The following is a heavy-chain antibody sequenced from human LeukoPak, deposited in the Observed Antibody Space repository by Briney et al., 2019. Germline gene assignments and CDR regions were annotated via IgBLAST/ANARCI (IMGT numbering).Heavy chain of an antibody. CDR2: IYYSGST. D-gene: IGHD2-8*02. Sequence: SETLSLTCTVSGGSISSSSYYWGWIRQPPGKGLEWIGSIYYSGSTYYNPSLKSRVTISVDTSKNQFSLKLSSVTAADTAVYYCANMGKRLLGWFDPWGQGTLVTVSS. V-gene: IGHV4-39*01. J-gene: IGHJ5*02. CDR3: ANMGKRLLGWFDP. CDR1: GGSISSSSYY.